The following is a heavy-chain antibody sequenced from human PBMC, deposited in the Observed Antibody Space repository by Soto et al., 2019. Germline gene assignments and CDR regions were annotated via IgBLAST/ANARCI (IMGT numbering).Heavy chain of an antibody. Sequence: PSETLSLTCAVYGGSFSGYEWSWIRQPPGKGLEWIGEINHSGSTNYNPSLKSRVTISVDTSKNQFSLKLSSVTATDTAVYYCARVRNIWNVRRFDYWGQGTLVTVS. CDR1: GGSFSGYE. J-gene: IGHJ4*02. V-gene: IGHV4-34*01. D-gene: IGHD1-20*01. CDR2: INHSGST. CDR3: ARVRNIWNVRRFDY.